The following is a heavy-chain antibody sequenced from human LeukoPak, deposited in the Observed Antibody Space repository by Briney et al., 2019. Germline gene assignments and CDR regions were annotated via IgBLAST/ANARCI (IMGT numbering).Heavy chain of an antibody. Sequence: GGSLRLSCAASGFTFSSYGMHWVRQGPGKGLEWVAFIRYDGSNKYYADSVKGRFTISRDNSKSTLYLQMNSLRAEDTAVYYCARGDWFDPWGQGTLVTVSS. CDR1: GFTFSSYG. J-gene: IGHJ5*02. CDR3: ARGDWFDP. CDR2: IRYDGSNK. V-gene: IGHV3-30*02.